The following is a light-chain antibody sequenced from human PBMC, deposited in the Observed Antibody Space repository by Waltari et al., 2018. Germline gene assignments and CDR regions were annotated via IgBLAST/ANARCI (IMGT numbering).Light chain of an antibody. J-gene: IGLJ3*02. Sequence: SYVLTQPPSVSVAPGETASVTCGGDSIGSKSVHWYQQKPGQAPVLVIYYDSDRPSGIPERFSGSNSGDTATLTPSRVEVGDEADYYCQVWDGNNDVGVFGGGTKLTVL. V-gene: IGLV3-21*04. CDR1: SIGSKS. CDR3: QVWDGNNDVGV. CDR2: YDS.